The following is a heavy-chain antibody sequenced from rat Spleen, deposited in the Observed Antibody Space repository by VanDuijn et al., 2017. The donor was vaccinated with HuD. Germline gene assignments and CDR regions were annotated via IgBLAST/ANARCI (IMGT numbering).Heavy chain of an antibody. J-gene: IGHJ2*01. D-gene: IGHD1-12*03. CDR2: IWSGGST. CDR1: GFSLSSHG. CDR3: ASQYYYDGYYRDY. V-gene: IGHV2-16*01. Sequence: QVQLKESGPSLVQPSQTLSLTCTVSGFSLSSHGVIWVRQPPGKGLEWIGEIWSGGSTHYNPALKSRLSISRDTSKSQVFLKMNNLQTEDTAMYFCASQYYYDGYYRDYWGQGVMVTVSS.